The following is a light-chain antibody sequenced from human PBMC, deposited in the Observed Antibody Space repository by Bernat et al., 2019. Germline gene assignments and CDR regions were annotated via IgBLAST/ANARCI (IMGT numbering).Light chain of an antibody. CDR2: DVA. Sequence: QSALTQPASVSGSPGQSITISCTGTSSDIGGYNYVSWYQQHPGKAPKLMIYDVAIRPSGVSDRFSGSKSGNTASLTISGLQAEDEADYYCSSYTKSSSLVVGGGTKLTVL. J-gene: IGLJ3*02. V-gene: IGLV2-14*03. CDR3: SSYTKSSSLV. CDR1: SSDIGGYNY.